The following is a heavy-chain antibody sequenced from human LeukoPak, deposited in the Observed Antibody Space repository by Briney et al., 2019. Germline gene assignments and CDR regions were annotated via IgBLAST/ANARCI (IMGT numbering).Heavy chain of an antibody. Sequence: SVKVSCKASGGTFSSYTISWVRQAPGQGLEWMGRIIPILGIANYAQKFQGRVTITADKSTNTAYMELSSLRSEDTAVYYCARDPGYSSGWYPFDYWGQGTLVTVSS. CDR3: ARDPGYSSGWYPFDY. J-gene: IGHJ4*02. CDR2: IIPILGIA. V-gene: IGHV1-69*04. D-gene: IGHD6-19*01. CDR1: GGTFSSYT.